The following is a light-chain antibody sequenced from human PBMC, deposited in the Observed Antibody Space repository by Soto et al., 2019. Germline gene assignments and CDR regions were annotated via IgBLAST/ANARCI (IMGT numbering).Light chain of an antibody. J-gene: IGKJ1*01. CDR2: AAS. CDR3: QQYHIWPPWT. CDR1: QSLSSN. Sequence: DIVMTQSPATLSVSPGERATLSCRASQSLSSNLAWYQQKPGQAPRLLIYAASTRATGIPARFSGSGSGTEFTLTISSLQSEDFAVYYCQQYHIWPPWTFGQGTKVDNK. V-gene: IGKV3-15*01.